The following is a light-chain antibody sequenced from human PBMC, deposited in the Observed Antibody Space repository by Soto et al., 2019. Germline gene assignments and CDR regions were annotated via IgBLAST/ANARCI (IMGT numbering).Light chain of an antibody. CDR1: QSVSSSY. CDR3: QQYGSSLRT. V-gene: IGKV3-20*01. J-gene: IGKJ1*01. Sequence: EVVITQSPPNLSITPGERATLSCSASQSVSSSYLAWYQQKPGQAPRLLIYGASSRATGIPDRFSGSGSGTDFTLTISRLEPEDFAVYYCQQYGSSLRTFGQGTKVDIK. CDR2: GAS.